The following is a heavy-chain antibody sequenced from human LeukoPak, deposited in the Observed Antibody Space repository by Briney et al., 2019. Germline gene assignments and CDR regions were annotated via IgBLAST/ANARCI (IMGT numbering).Heavy chain of an antibody. J-gene: IGHJ4*02. CDR3: ARQTSLMGYSSGLGFNY. CDR1: GASISSWY. V-gene: IGHV4-59*01. CDR2: IYGGGST. D-gene: IGHD6-19*01. Sequence: SETLSLTCTVSGASISSWYWSWIRRPPGRGLEWIGDIYGGGSTNYNPSLRSRVTISVDTSKKHFSLKLRSVTAADTAVYYCARQTSLMGYSSGLGFNYWGRGALVTVSS.